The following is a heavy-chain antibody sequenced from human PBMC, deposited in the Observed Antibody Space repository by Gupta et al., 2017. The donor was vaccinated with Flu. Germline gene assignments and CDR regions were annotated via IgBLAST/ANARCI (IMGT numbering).Heavy chain of an antibody. CDR3: ARAPPRGVATILNNYYYYGMDV. D-gene: IGHD5-12*01. CDR2: IYYSGST. Sequence: IRQPPGKGLEWIGYIYYSGSTNYNPSLKSRVTISVDTSKNQFSLKLSSVTAADTAVYYCARAPPRGVATILNNYYYYGMDVWGQGTTVTVSS. V-gene: IGHV4-59*01. J-gene: IGHJ6*02.